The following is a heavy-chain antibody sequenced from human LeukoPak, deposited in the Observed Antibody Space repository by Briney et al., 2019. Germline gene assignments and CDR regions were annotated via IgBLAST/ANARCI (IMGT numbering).Heavy chain of an antibody. D-gene: IGHD6-6*01. CDR3: TRDRSSNEY. Sequence: ASVKVSCKASGYTFANYGISWVRQAPGQGLEWMGWISAYNSYDKGNTNYAQRFQDRVTMTADTATSTAFMELRSLRSDDTAVYYCTRDRSSNEYWGQGTLVTVSS. CDR2: ISAYNSYDKGNT. J-gene: IGHJ4*02. CDR1: GYTFANYG. V-gene: IGHV1-18*01.